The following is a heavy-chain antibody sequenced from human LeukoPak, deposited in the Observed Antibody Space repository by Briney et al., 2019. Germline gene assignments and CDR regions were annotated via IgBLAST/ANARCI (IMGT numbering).Heavy chain of an antibody. CDR1: GGSISSYY. V-gene: IGHV4-59*12. CDR3: ARGGLRRWY. D-gene: IGHD5-12*01. Sequence: SETLSLTCTVSGGSISSYYWSWIRQPPGKGLEWIGYIYYSGSTNYNPSLKSRVTISVDTSKNQFSLKLSSVTAADTAVYYCARGGLRRWYWGQGTLVTVSS. CDR2: IYYSGST. J-gene: IGHJ4*02.